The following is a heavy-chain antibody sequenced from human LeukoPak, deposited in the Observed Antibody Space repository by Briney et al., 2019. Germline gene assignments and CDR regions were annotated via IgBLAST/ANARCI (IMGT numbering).Heavy chain of an antibody. J-gene: IGHJ4*02. Sequence: GASVKVSCKASGGTFSSYAISWVRQAPGQGLEWMGGIIPIFGTANYAQKFQGRVTITTDESTSTAYMELSSLRSEDTAVYYCARGVSSGSYSFDYWGQGTLVTVSS. CDR2: IIPIFGTA. CDR1: GGTFSSYA. CDR3: ARGVSSGSYSFDY. D-gene: IGHD1-26*01. V-gene: IGHV1-69*05.